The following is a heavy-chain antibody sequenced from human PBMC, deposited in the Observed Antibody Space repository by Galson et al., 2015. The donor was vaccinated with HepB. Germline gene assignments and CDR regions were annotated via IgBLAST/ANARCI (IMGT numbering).Heavy chain of an antibody. CDR2: IYYSGST. J-gene: IGHJ6*03. D-gene: IGHD6-6*01. CDR1: GGSISSGGYY. V-gene: IGHV4-31*03. CDR3: AREYSSSSGLYYYYYMDV. Sequence: LSLTCTVSGGSISSGGYYWSWIRQHPGKGLEWIGYIYYSGSTYYDPSLKSRVTISVDTSKNQFSLKLSSVTAADTAVYYCAREYSSSSGLYYYYYMDVWGKGTTVTVSS.